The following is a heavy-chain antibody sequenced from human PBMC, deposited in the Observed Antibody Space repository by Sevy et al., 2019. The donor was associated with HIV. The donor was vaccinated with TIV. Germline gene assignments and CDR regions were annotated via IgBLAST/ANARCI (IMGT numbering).Heavy chain of an antibody. CDR2: INPNSGGT. D-gene: IGHD3-22*01. CDR3: ARGGKYDSSGLDY. CDR1: GYTFTGYY. V-gene: IGHV1-2*02. J-gene: IGHJ4*02. Sequence: ASVKVSCKASGYTFTGYYMHWVRQARGQGLEWMGWINPNSGGTNYAQKFQGRVTMTRDTSISTAYMELSRLRSDDTAVYYCARGGKYDSSGLDYWGQGTLVTVSS.